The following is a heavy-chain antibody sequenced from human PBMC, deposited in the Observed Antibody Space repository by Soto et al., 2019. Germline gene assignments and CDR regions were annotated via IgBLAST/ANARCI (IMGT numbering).Heavy chain of an antibody. CDR3: ARDGPIQHHPDY. CDR2: ISYDGKQT. J-gene: IGHJ4*02. V-gene: IGHV3-30*03. CDR1: GVTFKDYG. Sequence: GGSLRLSCGAPGVTFKDYGMHWVRQAPGKGLEWVAVISYDGKQTYYADSVEGRFTISRDNSKNTVYLHMSSLRADDTAVYYCARDGPIQHHPDYWGRGTLVTVSS. D-gene: IGHD2-21*01.